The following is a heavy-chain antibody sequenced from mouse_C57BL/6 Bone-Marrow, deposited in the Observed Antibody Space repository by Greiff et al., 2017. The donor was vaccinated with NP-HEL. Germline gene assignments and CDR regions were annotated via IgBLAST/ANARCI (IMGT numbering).Heavy chain of an antibody. J-gene: IGHJ3*01. Sequence: VQLQQPGAELVKPGASVKLSCKASGYTFTSYWMHWVKQRPGQGLEWIGMIHPNSGSTNYNEKFKSKATLTVDKSSSTAYMQLSSLTSEDSAVYYCAREDTAQVFAYWGQGTLVTVSA. CDR3: AREDTAQVFAY. CDR1: GYTFTSYW. V-gene: IGHV1-64*01. D-gene: IGHD3-2*02. CDR2: IHPNSGST.